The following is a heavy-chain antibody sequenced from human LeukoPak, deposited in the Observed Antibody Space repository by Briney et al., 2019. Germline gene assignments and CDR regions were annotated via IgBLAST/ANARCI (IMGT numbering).Heavy chain of an antibody. Sequence: PGGSLRLSCAASGFTFSSYAMSWVRQAPGKGLEWVAVISYDGSNEYYADSVKGRFTISRDNSKNTLYLQMTSLRAEDTAVYYCARDFFVTAIHALDYWGQGTLVTVSS. CDR2: ISYDGSNE. J-gene: IGHJ4*02. D-gene: IGHD2-21*02. CDR1: GFTFSSYA. V-gene: IGHV3-30-3*01. CDR3: ARDFFVTAIHALDY.